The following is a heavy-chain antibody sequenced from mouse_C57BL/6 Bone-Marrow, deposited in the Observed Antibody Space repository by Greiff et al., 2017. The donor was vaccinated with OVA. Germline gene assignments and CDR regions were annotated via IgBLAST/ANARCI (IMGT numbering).Heavy chain of an antibody. J-gene: IGHJ4*01. V-gene: IGHV1-62-3*01. CDR1: GYTFTSYW. CDR2: IDPNSGGT. D-gene: IGHD2-2*01. CDR3: ARGWLRRRNAMDY. Sequence: QVQLQQPGAELVKPGASVKLSCKASGYTFTSYWMHWVKQRPGRGLEWIGRIDPNSGGTKYNEKFKGKATLTVDTSSSTAYMELHSLTSEDSAVYFCARGWLRRRNAMDYWGQGTSVTVSS.